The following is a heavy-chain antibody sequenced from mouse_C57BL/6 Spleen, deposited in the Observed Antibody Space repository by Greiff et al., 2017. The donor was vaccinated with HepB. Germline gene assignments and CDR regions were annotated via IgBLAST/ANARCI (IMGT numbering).Heavy chain of an antibody. Sequence: VKLQESGAELVRPGTSVKVSCKASGYAFTNYLIEWVKQRPGQGLEWIGVINPGSGGTNYNEKFKGKATLTADKSSSTAYMQLSSLTSEDSAVYFCARSGTTVVARGYFDVWGTGTTVTVSS. CDR1: GYAFTNYL. V-gene: IGHV1-54*01. J-gene: IGHJ1*03. CDR2: INPGSGGT. CDR3: ARSGTTVVARGYFDV. D-gene: IGHD1-1*01.